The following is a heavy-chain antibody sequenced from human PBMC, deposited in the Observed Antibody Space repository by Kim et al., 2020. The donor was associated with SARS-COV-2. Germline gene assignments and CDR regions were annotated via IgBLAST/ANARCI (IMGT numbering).Heavy chain of an antibody. CDR3: ARGRHYLRYFDY. D-gene: IGHD3-9*01. Sequence: SETLSLTCAVYGGSFSGYYWSWIRQPPGKGLEWIGEINHSGSTNYNPSLKSRVTISVDTSKNQFSLKLSSVTAADTAVYYCARGRHYLRYFDYWGQGTLVTVSS. J-gene: IGHJ4*02. CDR1: GGSFSGYY. V-gene: IGHV4-34*01. CDR2: INHSGST.